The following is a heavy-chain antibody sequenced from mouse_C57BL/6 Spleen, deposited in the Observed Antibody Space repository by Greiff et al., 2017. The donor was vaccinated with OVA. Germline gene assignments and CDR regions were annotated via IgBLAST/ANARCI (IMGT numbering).Heavy chain of an antibody. V-gene: IGHV5-17*01. CDR3: AIYYGYDNWYFDV. Sequence: VVESGGGLVKPGGSLKLSCAASGFTFSDYGMHWVRQAPEKGLEWVAYISSGSSTIYYADTVKGRFTISRDNAKNTLFLQMTSLRSEDTAMYYCAIYYGYDNWYFDVWGTGTTVTVSS. J-gene: IGHJ1*03. CDR2: ISSGSSTI. CDR1: GFTFSDYG. D-gene: IGHD2-2*01.